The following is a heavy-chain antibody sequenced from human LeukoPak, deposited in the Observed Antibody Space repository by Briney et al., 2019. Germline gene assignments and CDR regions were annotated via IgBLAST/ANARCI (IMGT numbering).Heavy chain of an antibody. CDR3: ARTITVAGKYYFDY. J-gene: IGHJ4*02. CDR2: IYTSGST. Sequence: SETLSLTCTVSGGSISSDSYYWSWIRQPAGKGLEWIGRIYTSGSTNYNPSLKSRVTISVDTSKNQFSLTLSSVTAADTAVYYCARTITVAGKYYFDYWGQGTLVTVSS. CDR1: GGSISSDSYY. D-gene: IGHD6-19*01. V-gene: IGHV4-61*02.